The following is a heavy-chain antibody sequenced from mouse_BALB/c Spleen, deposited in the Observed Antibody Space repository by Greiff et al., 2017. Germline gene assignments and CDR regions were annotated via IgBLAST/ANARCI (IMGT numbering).Heavy chain of an antibody. Sequence: VQLQQSGPGLVAPSQSLSITCTVSGFSLTGYGVNWVRQPPGKGLEWLGMIWGDGSTDYNSALKSRLSISKDNSKSQVFLKMNSLQTDDTARYYCARYDYDGLFDYWGQGTTLTVSS. J-gene: IGHJ2*01. D-gene: IGHD2-4*01. CDR3: ARYDYDGLFDY. CDR2: IWGDGST. V-gene: IGHV2-6-7*01. CDR1: GFSLTGYG.